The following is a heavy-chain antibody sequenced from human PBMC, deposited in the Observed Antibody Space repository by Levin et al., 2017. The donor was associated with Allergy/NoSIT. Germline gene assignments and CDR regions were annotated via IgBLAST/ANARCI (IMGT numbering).Heavy chain of an antibody. J-gene: IGHJ3*02. CDR3: ARAPIAVAVNDAFDI. CDR2: ISTSGATI. CDR1: GFTFSTYE. D-gene: IGHD6-19*01. V-gene: IGHV3-48*03. Sequence: GGSLRLSCAASGFTFSTYEMNWVRQAPGKGLEWVSYISTSGATIYYADSVKGRFTISRDNAKNSLHLQMNSLRAEDTAVYYCARAPIAVAVNDAFDIWGQGTMVTVSS.